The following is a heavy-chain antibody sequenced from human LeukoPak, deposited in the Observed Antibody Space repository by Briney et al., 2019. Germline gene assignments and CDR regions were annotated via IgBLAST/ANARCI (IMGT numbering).Heavy chain of an antibody. D-gene: IGHD1-26*01. Sequence: QPGGSLRLSCAAPGFTFSTSWRHWVRQAPGRGLVWVARTNLDGSTTSYADSVKGRFTISRDNSKNTLFLQMNSLRAEDTAVFYCAKAMGRSYFDHWGQGTLVTVSS. J-gene: IGHJ4*02. CDR2: TNLDGSTT. V-gene: IGHV3-74*01. CDR3: AKAMGRSYFDH. CDR1: GFTFSTSW.